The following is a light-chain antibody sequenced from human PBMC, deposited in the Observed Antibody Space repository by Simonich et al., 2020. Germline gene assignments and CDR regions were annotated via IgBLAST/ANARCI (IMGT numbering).Light chain of an antibody. CDR1: DSDVGRYNL. CDR2: EVS. CDR3: SSYAVSNNLV. J-gene: IGLJ2*01. V-gene: IGLV2-8*01. Sequence: QSALTQPASVAGSPGQSITISCTGTDSDVGRYNLVSWYPPHPGKAHKLMIYEVSKRPSGVPDRFAGSKSGNTASLTGAGLQAEDEADYYCSSYAVSNNLVFGGGTKLTVL.